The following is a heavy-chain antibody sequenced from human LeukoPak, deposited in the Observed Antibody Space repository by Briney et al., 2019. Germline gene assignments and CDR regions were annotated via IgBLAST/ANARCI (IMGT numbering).Heavy chain of an antibody. V-gene: IGHV3-30*02. CDR1: GFTFSSYG. D-gene: IGHD3-3*01. Sequence: PGGSLRLSCAASGFTFSSYGMHWVRQAPGKGLEWVAFIRYDGSNKYYADSVKGRFTISRDNSKNTLYLQMNSLRAEDTAVYYCAKDATVAVFGTGDAFDIWGQGTMVTVSS. CDR3: AKDATVAVFGTGDAFDI. CDR2: IRYDGSNK. J-gene: IGHJ3*02.